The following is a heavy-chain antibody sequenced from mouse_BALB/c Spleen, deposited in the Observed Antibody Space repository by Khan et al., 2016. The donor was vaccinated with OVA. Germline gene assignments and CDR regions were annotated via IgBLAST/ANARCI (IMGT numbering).Heavy chain of an antibody. CDR3: ARNSYMYDFTY. CDR1: GFSLTTYG. CDR2: IWSGGNT. Sequence: VQLQESGPGLLQPSQNLSITCTVSGFSLTTYGVHWVRQSPGKGLEWLGLIWSGGNTDYNTAFISRLSISKDNSTSNVFFKLNNLQANDTAIYYCARNSYMYDFTYWGQGTLVTVSA. V-gene: IGHV2-4-1*01. D-gene: IGHD2-14*01. J-gene: IGHJ3*01.